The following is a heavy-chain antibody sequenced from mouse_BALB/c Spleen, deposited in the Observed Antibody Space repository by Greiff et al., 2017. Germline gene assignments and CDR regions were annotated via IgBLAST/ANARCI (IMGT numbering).Heavy chain of an antibody. Sequence: QVQLKQPGAELVRPGASVKLSCKASGYTFTSYWINWVKQRPGQGLEWIGNIYPSDSYTNYNQKFKDKATLTVDKSSSTAYMQLSSPTSEDSAVYYCTRWGNYVYFDYWGQGTTLTVSS. CDR3: TRWGNYVYFDY. CDR1: GYTFTSYW. J-gene: IGHJ2*01. V-gene: IGHV1-69*02. CDR2: IYPSDSYT. D-gene: IGHD2-1*01.